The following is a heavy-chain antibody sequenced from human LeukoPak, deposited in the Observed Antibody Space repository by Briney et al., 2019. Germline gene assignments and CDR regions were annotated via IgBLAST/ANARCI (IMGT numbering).Heavy chain of an antibody. Sequence: ASVKVSCKASGYTFTRYYMHWVRQAPAQGLEWMGWINPNSGGTNYAQTVQGRVTMSAETSISTADMELRRLRSDDTRVYYCARGLYSYGHSDYWGQGTLVTVSS. D-gene: IGHD5-18*01. V-gene: IGHV1-2*02. CDR3: ARGLYSYGHSDY. CDR1: GYTFTRYY. CDR2: INPNSGGT. J-gene: IGHJ4*02.